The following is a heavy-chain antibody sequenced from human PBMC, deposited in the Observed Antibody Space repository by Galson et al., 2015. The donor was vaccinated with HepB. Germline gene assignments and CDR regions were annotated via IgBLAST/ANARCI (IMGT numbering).Heavy chain of an antibody. V-gene: IGHV3-30*04. CDR3: ARDMDPSWSWVDGLIYHGMPV. CDR1: GFTFSSFA. Sequence: SLRLSCAASGFTFSSFAMHWVRQAPGKGLEWVAVMSYDGSNKNYVDSVKGRFTISRDNSRNTLYLEMNSLRAEDTARYFCARDMDPSWSWVDGLIYHGMPVWGQGTTVVVSS. J-gene: IGHJ6*02. D-gene: IGHD1-26*01. CDR2: MSYDGSNK.